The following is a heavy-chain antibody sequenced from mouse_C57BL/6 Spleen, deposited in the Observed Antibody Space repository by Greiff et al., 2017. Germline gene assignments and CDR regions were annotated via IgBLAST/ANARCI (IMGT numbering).Heavy chain of an antibody. CDR1: GFSLTSYG. D-gene: IGHD1-1*01. CDR3: AKMGTTVVARYFDF. CDR2: IWRGGST. V-gene: IGHV2-5*01. J-gene: IGHJ1*03. Sequence: VQLQQSGPGLVQPSQRLSITCTVSGFSLTSYGVHWVRQSPGKGLEWLGVIWRGGSTNYNAAFMSRLSITKDNSKSQVFLKMISLQADDTAIYYCAKMGTTVVARYFDFWGTGTTVTVSS.